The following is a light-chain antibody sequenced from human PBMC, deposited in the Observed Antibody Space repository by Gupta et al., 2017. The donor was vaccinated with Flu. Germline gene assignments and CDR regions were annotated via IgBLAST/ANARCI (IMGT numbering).Light chain of an antibody. CDR3: QSYDSSLGCV. V-gene: IGLV1-40*01. CDR2: GNS. CDR1: SSNIGAGYD. Sequence: QSALTQPPSVSGAPGQRVTISCTGSSSNIGAGYDVHCYQQPPGTAPTLLIFGNSKRPSGPPDRFGGSNAGTAALPAITGVQAEDDADYYCQSYDSSLGCVFGAGTKLTVL. J-gene: IGLJ2*01.